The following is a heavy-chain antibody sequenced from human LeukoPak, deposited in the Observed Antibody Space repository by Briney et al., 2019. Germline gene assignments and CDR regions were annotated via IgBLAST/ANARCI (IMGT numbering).Heavy chain of an antibody. CDR2: MNPNSGNT. CDR1: GYTFTSYE. J-gene: IGHJ4*02. D-gene: IGHD1-26*01. V-gene: IGHV1-8*01. Sequence: ASVKVSCKASGYTFTSYEINWVRQATGQGLEWMGWMNPNSGNTGYAQKLQGRVTMTTDTSTSTAYMELRSLRSDDTAVYYRARGLRQTSGSLDYWGQGTLVTVSS. CDR3: ARGLRQTSGSLDY.